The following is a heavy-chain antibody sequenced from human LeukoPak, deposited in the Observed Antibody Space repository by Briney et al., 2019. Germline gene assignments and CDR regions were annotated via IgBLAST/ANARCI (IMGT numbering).Heavy chain of an antibody. CDR3: ARDDATVFWFDP. Sequence: PSETLSLTCAASGGSISSSNWWSWVRQPPGKGLEWIGEIYHSGSTNYNPSLKSRVTISVDKSKNQFSLKLSSVTAADTAVYYCARDDATVFWFDPWGQGTLVTVSS. D-gene: IGHD2-2*01. CDR1: GGSISSSNW. V-gene: IGHV4-4*02. CDR2: IYHSGST. J-gene: IGHJ5*02.